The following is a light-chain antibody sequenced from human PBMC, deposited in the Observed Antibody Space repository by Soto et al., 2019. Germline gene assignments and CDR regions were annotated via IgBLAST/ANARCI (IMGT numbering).Light chain of an antibody. Sequence: EIVLTQSPGTLSLSPGERATLSCRASQSVSSNFLAWYQQRLGQAPRLLIYSVSSRATGIPDRFSGSGSGTDFTLTISRLEPEDFAVYYCQQYGSSSWTFGQGTKVEVK. CDR2: SVS. V-gene: IGKV3-20*01. CDR1: QSVSSNF. CDR3: QQYGSSSWT. J-gene: IGKJ1*01.